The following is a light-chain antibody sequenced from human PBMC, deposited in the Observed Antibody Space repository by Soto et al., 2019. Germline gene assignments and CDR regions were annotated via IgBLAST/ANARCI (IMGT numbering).Light chain of an antibody. J-gene: IGLJ1*01. V-gene: IGLV1-44*01. CDR3: AAWDDSLNALV. CDR2: SNN. CDR1: SSNIGSNT. Sequence: QSVLTQPPSASGTRGQRVTMSWSGSSSNIGSNTVSWYQQVPGTAPKLLIYSNNQRPSGVPDRFSGSKSGTSASLATSGLQSEDEADYYCAAWDDSLNALVFGTGTKVTVL.